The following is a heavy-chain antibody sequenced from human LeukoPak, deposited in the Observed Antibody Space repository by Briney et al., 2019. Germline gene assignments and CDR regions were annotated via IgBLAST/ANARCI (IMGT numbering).Heavy chain of an antibody. J-gene: IGHJ4*02. D-gene: IGHD3-10*01. CDR1: GFTFSGSA. Sequence: GGSLRLSCAASGFTFSGSAMHWVRQASGKGLEWVGRIRSKANSYATAYAASVKGRFTISRDDSRNTAYLQMNSLETEDTAVYYCTRRGSGRPYYFDYWGQGTLVTVSS. CDR2: IRSKANSYAT. V-gene: IGHV3-73*01. CDR3: TRRGSGRPYYFDY.